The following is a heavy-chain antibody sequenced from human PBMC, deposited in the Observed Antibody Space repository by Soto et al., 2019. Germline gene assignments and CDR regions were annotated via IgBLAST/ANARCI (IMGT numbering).Heavy chain of an antibody. D-gene: IGHD2-15*01. CDR2: IWYDASKQ. CDR3: AAWAEGATEVH. J-gene: IGHJ4*02. CDR1: GFSCSVYG. Sequence: WGSLTLSCETSGFSCSVYGMHWVRQAPGKGLEWVAVIWYDASKQSYAASVEGRFTISRDNSKAILYLQMNSLRAEDTAVYYCAAWAEGATEVHWGQGTLVTVSS. V-gene: IGHV3-33*01.